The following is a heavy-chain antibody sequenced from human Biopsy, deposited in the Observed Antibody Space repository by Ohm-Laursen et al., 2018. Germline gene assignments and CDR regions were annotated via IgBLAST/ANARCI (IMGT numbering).Heavy chain of an antibody. J-gene: IGHJ4*02. Sequence: SLRLSCAASGFTFSSYGMSWVRQAPGKGLEWVSVLSGSGGTTYYADSVKGRFTIARDNSKNTLYLQMNSLTAEDTAVYYCAKTFHGSSFLYDYWGQGTLVTVSS. CDR3: AKTFHGSSFLYDY. CDR1: GFTFSSYG. CDR2: LSGSGGTT. V-gene: IGHV3-23*01. D-gene: IGHD2-15*01.